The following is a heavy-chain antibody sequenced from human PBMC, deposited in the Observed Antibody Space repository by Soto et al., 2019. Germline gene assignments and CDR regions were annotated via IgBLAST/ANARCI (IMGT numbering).Heavy chain of an antibody. V-gene: IGHV5-10-1*01. J-gene: IGHJ6*02. D-gene: IGHD5-18*01. CDR3: AGVDTAMADYYYYYGMDV. Sequence: GESLKISCKGSGYSFTSYWISWVRQMPGKGLEWMERIDPSDSYTNYSPSFQGHVTISADKSISTAYLQWSSLKASDTAMYYCAGVDTAMADYYYYYGMDVWGQGTTVTVSS. CDR2: IDPSDSYT. CDR1: GYSFTSYW.